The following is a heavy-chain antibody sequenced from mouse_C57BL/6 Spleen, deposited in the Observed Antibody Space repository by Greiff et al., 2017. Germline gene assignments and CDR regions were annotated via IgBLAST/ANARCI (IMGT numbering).Heavy chain of an antibody. J-gene: IGHJ2*01. CDR1: GYTFTSYW. CDR3: ARRYGNWDFDY. CDR2: IYPSDSET. D-gene: IGHD2-1*01. V-gene: IGHV1-61*01. Sequence: QVQLQQPGAELVRPGSSVKLSCKASGYTFTSYWMDWVKQRPGQGLEWIGNIYPSDSETHYNQKFKDKATLTVDKSSSTPYMQLSSLTSEDSSVYYCARRYGNWDFDYWGQGTTLTVSS.